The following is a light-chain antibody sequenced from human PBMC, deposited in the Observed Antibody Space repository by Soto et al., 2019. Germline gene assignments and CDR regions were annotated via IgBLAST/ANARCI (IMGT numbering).Light chain of an antibody. CDR1: QSVLYSSDNKNY. CDR3: QQYYRTPAT. CDR2: WAA. V-gene: IGKV4-1*01. Sequence: DIVMTQSPDSLAVSLGERAAINCKSSQSVLYSSDNKNYLAWYQQKPGQAPKLLIYWAATRESGVPDRFSGSGSGTDFTLTISSLQAEYVAVDYCQQYYRTPATFGQGTKVDIK. J-gene: IGKJ1*01.